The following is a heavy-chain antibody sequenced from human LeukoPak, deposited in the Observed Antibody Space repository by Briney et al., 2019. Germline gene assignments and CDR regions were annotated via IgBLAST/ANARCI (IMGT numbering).Heavy chain of an antibody. CDR3: ARRGITMVRGSRRRGFDP. CDR2: INHSGST. CDR1: GGSFSGYY. J-gene: IGHJ5*02. Sequence: SETLSLTCAVSGGSFSGYYWSWIRQPPGKGLEWIGEINHSGSTNYNPSLKSRVTISVDTSKNQFSLKLSSVTAADTAVYYCARRGITMVRGSRRRGFDPWGQGTLVTVSS. D-gene: IGHD3-10*01. V-gene: IGHV4-34*01.